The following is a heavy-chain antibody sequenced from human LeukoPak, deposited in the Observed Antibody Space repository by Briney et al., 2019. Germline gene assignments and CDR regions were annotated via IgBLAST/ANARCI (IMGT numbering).Heavy chain of an antibody. V-gene: IGHV3-21*01. Sequence: GGSLRLSCAASGFTFSSYSMNWVRQAPGKGLEWVSSISGSSSYIYYAYSVKGRFTISRDNAKNSLYLQMNSLRAEDTAVYYCRGDSSGYSDSWGQGTLVTVSS. CDR2: ISGSSSYI. CDR3: RGDSSGYSDS. CDR1: GFTFSSYS. D-gene: IGHD3-22*01. J-gene: IGHJ5*01.